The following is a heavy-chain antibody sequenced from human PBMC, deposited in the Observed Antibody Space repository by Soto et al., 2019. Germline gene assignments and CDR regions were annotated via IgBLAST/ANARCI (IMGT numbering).Heavy chain of an antibody. V-gene: IGHV4-4*02. CDR3: ARYDFGTFDY. D-gene: IGHD4-17*01. J-gene: IGHJ4*02. CDR2: IYHTEST. CDR1: CDSISSSFW. Sequence: PSETLSLTCAVSCDSISSSFWWSWVRQPPGKGLEWIGEIYHTESTVYNPPLKSRVTISVDKSKNQFSLNLDSVTAADTAVYYCARYDFGTFDYWGRGILVTVSS.